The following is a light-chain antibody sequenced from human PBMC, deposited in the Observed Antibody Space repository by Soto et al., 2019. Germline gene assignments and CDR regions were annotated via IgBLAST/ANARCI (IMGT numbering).Light chain of an antibody. CDR2: SNN. V-gene: IGLV1-44*01. CDR3: AAWDDSLNGYV. CDR1: SSNIGRNI. Sequence: QSVLTQPPSASGTPGQRVTLSCSGSSSNIGRNIVNWYQQLPGTAPKLLICSNNQRPSGVPDRFSGSKSGTSASLAISGLQSEDEADYYCAAWDDSLNGYVFGTGTKLTVL. J-gene: IGLJ1*01.